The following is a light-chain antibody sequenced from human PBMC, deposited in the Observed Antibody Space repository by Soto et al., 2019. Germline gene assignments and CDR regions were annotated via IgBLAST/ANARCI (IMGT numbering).Light chain of an antibody. Sequence: EIVVTQSPATLSVSPGERATLSCRASQSVSSKLAWYQHKPGQAPRLLIYDTSARATGIPARFSGSGSGTDFTLTISSLEPEDFAVYYCQQRKSWPRTFGQGTKVDI. CDR3: QQRKSWPRT. J-gene: IGKJ1*01. V-gene: IGKV3-11*01. CDR2: DTS. CDR1: QSVSSK.